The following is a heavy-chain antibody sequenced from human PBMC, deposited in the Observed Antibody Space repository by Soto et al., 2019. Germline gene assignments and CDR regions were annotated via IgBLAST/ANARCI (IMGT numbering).Heavy chain of an antibody. CDR2: ISSSGSII. J-gene: IGHJ6*03. V-gene: IGHV3-11*01. D-gene: IGHD3-3*01. CDR3: AREVTLWSGSLVGTGYNYYMDV. CDR1: EFTFSDYY. Sequence: QVQLVESGGGLVKPGGSLRLSCAASEFTFSDYYMSWIRQAPGKGLEWVSYISSSGSIINYADSVKSRFTISRDNAKNSLYRQMQSLRAEDTAVYYCAREVTLWSGSLVGTGYNYYMDVWGKGTPVTVSS.